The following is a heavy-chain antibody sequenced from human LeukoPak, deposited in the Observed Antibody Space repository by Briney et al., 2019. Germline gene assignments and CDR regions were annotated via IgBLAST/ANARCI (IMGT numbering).Heavy chain of an antibody. V-gene: IGHV3-23*01. Sequence: GGSLRLSCAACGVTFSNYAMSWVRQAPGKGLEWVSGIRGSGDGTYYADSVKGRFTISRDNSKNTLYLQINSLRAEDTAVYHCAKDYRGSDPMFDYWGQGTLVTVSS. J-gene: IGHJ4*02. CDR2: IRGSGDGT. D-gene: IGHD3-10*01. CDR3: AKDYRGSDPMFDY. CDR1: GVTFSNYA.